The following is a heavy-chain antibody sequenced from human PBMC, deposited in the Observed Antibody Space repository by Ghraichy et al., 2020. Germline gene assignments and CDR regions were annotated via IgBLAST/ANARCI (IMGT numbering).Heavy chain of an antibody. D-gene: IGHD6-13*01. CDR1: GFTFSSYG. V-gene: IGHV3-30*18. CDR3: AKDRGQQLLGYYGMDV. Sequence: GESLNISCAASGFTFSSYGMHWVRQAPGKGLEWVAVISYDGSNKYYADSVKGRFTISRDNSKNTLYLQMNSLRAEDTAVYYCAKDRGQQLLGYYGMDVWGQGTTVTVSS. CDR2: ISYDGSNK. J-gene: IGHJ6*02.